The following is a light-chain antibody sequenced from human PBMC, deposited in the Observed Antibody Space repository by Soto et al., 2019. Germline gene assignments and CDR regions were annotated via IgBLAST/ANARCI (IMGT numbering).Light chain of an antibody. CDR1: SSDVGGYNY. J-gene: IGLJ1*01. Sequence: QSALTQPASVSGSPGQSITISCTGTSSDVGGYNYVSWYQQHPGKAPKIMIYDVSDRPSGVSNRFSASKSGNTASLTISGLQAEDEADYYCCSYTSSSTPWVFGTGTKVTVL. CDR3: CSYTSSSTPWV. CDR2: DVS. V-gene: IGLV2-14*03.